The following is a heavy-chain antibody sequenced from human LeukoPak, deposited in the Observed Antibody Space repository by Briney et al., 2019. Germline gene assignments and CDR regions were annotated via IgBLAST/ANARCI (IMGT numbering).Heavy chain of an antibody. V-gene: IGHV4-39*01. D-gene: IGHD3-3*01. J-gene: IGHJ4*02. CDR1: GGSISSSSYY. CDR3: ARQSFWSGYYGEEFDY. CDR2: IYYSGST. Sequence: SETLSLTCTVSGGSISSSSYYWGWIRQPPGKGLEWIGSIYYSGSTYYNPSLKSRVTISVGTSKNQFSLKLSSVTAADTAVYYCARQSFWSGYYGEEFDYWGQGTLVTVSS.